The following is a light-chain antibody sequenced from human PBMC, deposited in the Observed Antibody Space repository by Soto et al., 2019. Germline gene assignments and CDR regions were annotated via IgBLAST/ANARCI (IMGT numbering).Light chain of an antibody. CDR1: QSGSRSY. CDR3: QQYGSSPLWT. Sequence: ELVLTQYPGTLSLSPGERATLSFRASQSGSRSYLAWYQQKPGQAPRLLICGASSRATGIPDRCSGSWSGTDFTLTISRLEPEDFAVYYCQQYGSSPLWTFGQGTKGDIK. CDR2: GAS. J-gene: IGKJ1*01. V-gene: IGKV3-20*01.